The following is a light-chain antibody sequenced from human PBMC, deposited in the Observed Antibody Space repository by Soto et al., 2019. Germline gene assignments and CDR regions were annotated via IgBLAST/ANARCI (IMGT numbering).Light chain of an antibody. CDR1: SSDIGAHNY. V-gene: IGLV2-14*01. J-gene: IGLJ3*02. Sequence: QSALTQPASVSGSPGQSITISCTGSSSDIGAHNYVSWYQQHPGKAPKLMIYDVTNRPSGVSYRFSGSKSGSTASLTISGLQAEDEADYYCSSYTISRIRVFGGGTKLTVL. CDR3: SSYTISRIRV. CDR2: DVT.